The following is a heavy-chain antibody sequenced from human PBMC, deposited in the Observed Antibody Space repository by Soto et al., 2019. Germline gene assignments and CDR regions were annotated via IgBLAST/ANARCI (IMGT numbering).Heavy chain of an antibody. CDR3: AKTPRATVTRPGDYGMDV. Sequence: PGGSLRLSCAASGFTFSSYGMHWVRQAPGKGLEWVAVISYDGSNKYYADSVKGRFTISRDNSKNTLYLQMNSLRAEDTAVYYCAKTPRATVTRPGDYGMDVWGQGTTVTVSS. J-gene: IGHJ6*02. CDR1: GFTFSSYG. D-gene: IGHD4-17*01. V-gene: IGHV3-30*18. CDR2: ISYDGSNK.